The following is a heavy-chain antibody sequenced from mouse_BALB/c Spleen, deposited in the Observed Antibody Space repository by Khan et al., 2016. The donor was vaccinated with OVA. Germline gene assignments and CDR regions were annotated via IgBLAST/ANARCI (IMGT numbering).Heavy chain of an antibody. Sequence: EVELVESGGDLVKPGGSLKLSCAASGFTFSTYGMSWVRQTPDKRLEWVATVSTGGGYTYYPDSVKGRFTISRDNAKKTLYLQMSGLKSEDTARFYCTRLAYYYDSEGFAYWGQGTLVTVSA. J-gene: IGHJ3*01. CDR1: GFTFSTYG. CDR3: TRLAYYYDSEGFAY. CDR2: VSTGGGYT. D-gene: IGHD1-1*01. V-gene: IGHV5-6*01.